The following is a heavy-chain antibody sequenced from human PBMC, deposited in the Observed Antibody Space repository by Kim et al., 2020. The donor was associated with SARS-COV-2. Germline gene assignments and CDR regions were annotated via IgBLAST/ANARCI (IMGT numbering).Heavy chain of an antibody. CDR2: DGSSK. D-gene: IGHD3-16*01. V-gene: IGHV3-33*01. J-gene: IGHJ4*02. CDR3: ASGGWDY. Sequence: DGSSKYYADSVKGRFTLSRDNSKKTLYLQMNSLRAEDTAMYYCASGGWDYWGQGTLVTVSS.